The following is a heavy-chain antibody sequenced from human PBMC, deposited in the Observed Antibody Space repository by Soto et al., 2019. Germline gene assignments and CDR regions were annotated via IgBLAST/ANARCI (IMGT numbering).Heavy chain of an antibody. Sequence: SETLSLTCAVYGGSFNDYFWSWIRQTPGKGLEWIGEINHSGTINFNPSLKSRLTISLDTSKKHFSLKLSSVTDADTAAYYCARADRTLVTSYSLDVWGQGTTGTVS. CDR3: ARADRTLVTSYSLDV. V-gene: IGHV4-34*01. CDR2: INHSGTI. J-gene: IGHJ6*02. CDR1: GGSFNDYF. D-gene: IGHD2-21*02.